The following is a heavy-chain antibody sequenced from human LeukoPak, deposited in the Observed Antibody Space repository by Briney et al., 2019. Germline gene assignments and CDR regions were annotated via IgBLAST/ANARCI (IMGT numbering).Heavy chain of an antibody. Sequence: ASVKVSCKASGGTFSSYAISWVRQAPGQGLEWMGWINPNSGGTNYAQKFQGRVTMTRDTSISTAYMELSRLRSDDTAVYYCARAHSYYYFDYWGQGTLVTVSS. CDR1: GGTFSSYA. V-gene: IGHV1-2*02. CDR3: ARAHSYYYFDY. D-gene: IGHD1-26*01. J-gene: IGHJ4*02. CDR2: INPNSGGT.